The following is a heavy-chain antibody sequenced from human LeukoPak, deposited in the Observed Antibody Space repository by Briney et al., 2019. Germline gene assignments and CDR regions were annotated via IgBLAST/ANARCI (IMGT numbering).Heavy chain of an antibody. V-gene: IGHV3-30*18. CDR3: AKEISGWYRQVDY. CDR1: GFTFSSYG. Sequence: GGSLGLSCAASGFTFSSYGMHWVRQAPGKGLEWVAVISYDGSNKYYADSVKGRFTISRDNSKNTLFLQMNSLRAEDTAVYYCAKEISGWYRQVDYWGQGTLVTVSS. J-gene: IGHJ4*02. CDR2: ISYDGSNK. D-gene: IGHD6-19*01.